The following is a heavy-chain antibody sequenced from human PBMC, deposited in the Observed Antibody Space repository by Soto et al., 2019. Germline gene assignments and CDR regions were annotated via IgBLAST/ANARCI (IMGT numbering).Heavy chain of an antibody. D-gene: IGHD6-19*01. CDR1: GGSISSYY. Sequence: SETLSLTCTVSGGSISSYYWSWIRQPAGKGLEWIGRIYTSGSTNYNPSLKSRVTMSVDTSKNQFSLKLSSVTAADTAVYYCARLRLSSGWYDGVYWGQGTLVTVSS. CDR2: IYTSGST. CDR3: ARLRLSSGWYDGVY. V-gene: IGHV4-4*07. J-gene: IGHJ4*02.